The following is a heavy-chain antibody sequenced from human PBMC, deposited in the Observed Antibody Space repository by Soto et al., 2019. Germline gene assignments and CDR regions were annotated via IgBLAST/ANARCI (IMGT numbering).Heavy chain of an antibody. V-gene: IGHV4-39*01. Sequence: SETLSLTCTVSGGSISSSSYCCGWIRQPPGKGLEWIGSIFYSGSTYYNPSLKSRVTISVDTSKNQFSLKLSSVTAADTAVYYCARHLTYCSAGSCYSDFPYYGMDVWGQGTTVTVSS. CDR2: IFYSGST. CDR3: ARHLTYCSAGSCYSDFPYYGMDV. J-gene: IGHJ6*02. D-gene: IGHD2-15*01. CDR1: GGSISSSSYC.